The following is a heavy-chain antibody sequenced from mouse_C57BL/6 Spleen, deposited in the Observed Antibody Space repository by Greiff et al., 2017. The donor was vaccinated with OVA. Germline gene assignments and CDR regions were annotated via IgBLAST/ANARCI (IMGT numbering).Heavy chain of an antibody. CDR3: ARSDY. Sequence: VKLQESGAELARPGASVKMSCQASGSTFTSYSMPWVKPRPGQGLAWIGYLNPSSGYTQYTQKFKDKATLTADKSSSTAYRQLSSLTTEDSAVYYWARSDYWGKGTTRTVSS. J-gene: IGHJ2*01. CDR2: LNPSSGYT. CDR1: GSTFTSYS. V-gene: IGHV1-4*01.